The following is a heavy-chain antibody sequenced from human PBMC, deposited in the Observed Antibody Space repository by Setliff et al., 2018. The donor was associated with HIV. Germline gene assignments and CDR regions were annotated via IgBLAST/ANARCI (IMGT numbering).Heavy chain of an antibody. D-gene: IGHD2-21*02. J-gene: IGHJ4*02. CDR2: IHSSGST. CDR1: GGSISSYY. V-gene: IGHV4-4*09. CDR3: ATLDHSGGNFLAY. Sequence: KPSETLSLTCTVSGGSISSYYWSWIRQPPGKGLEWIGNIHSSGSTNYNPSLKSRITISLDTSKEQFSLKLSSATAADTAVYYCATLDHSGGNFLAYWGQGSLVTVSS.